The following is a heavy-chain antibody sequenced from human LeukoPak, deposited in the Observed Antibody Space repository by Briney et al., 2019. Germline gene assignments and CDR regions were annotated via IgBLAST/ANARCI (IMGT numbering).Heavy chain of an antibody. D-gene: IGHD3-3*01. V-gene: IGHV4-30-4*08. CDR1: GGSISSGDYY. CDR2: NYYSGST. CDR3: ARDLNLGFRPYYDFWSGYYPV. J-gene: IGHJ6*04. Sequence: TSETLSLTCTVSGGSISSGDYYWSWLRQPPGKGLEWIGYNYYSGSTYYTPSLKSRVTISVDTSKNQFSLKLSSVTAADTAVYYCARDLNLGFRPYYDFWSGYYPVWGKGTTVTVSS.